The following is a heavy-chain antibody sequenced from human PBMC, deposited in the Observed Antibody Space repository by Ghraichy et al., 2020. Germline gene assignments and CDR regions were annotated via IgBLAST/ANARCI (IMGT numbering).Heavy chain of an antibody. V-gene: IGHV3-23*01. Sequence: GGSLRLSCAASGFTFSSYAMSWVRQAPGKGLEWVSAISGSGGSTYYADSVKGRFTISGDNSKNTLYLQMNSLRAEDTAVYYCAKGVFPYGEFYWGQGTLVTVSS. D-gene: IGHD4-17*01. J-gene: IGHJ4*02. CDR2: ISGSGGST. CDR1: GFTFSSYA. CDR3: AKGVFPYGEFY.